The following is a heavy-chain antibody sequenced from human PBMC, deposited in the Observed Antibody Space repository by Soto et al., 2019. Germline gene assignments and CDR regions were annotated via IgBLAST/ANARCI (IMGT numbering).Heavy chain of an antibody. Sequence: ESGGGLVQPGGSLRLSCAASGFTFSSNSMNWVRQAPGKGLEWISYISSSSSTIYADSVKGPFTISRDNAKNSLYLQMNSLRDADTAVYYCARVIRSGHLTSDLWGQGTLVTVSS. D-gene: IGHD3-3*01. CDR3: ARVIRSGHLTSDL. CDR1: GFTFSSNS. V-gene: IGHV3-48*02. CDR2: ISSSSSTI. J-gene: IGHJ5*02.